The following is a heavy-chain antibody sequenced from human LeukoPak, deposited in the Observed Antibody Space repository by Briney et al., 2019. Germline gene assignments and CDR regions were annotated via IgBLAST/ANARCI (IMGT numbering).Heavy chain of an antibody. Sequence: PGGSLRLSCAASGFTFDDYGMSWVRQAPGKGLEWVSSISSSSSYIYYADSVKGRFTISRDNAKNSLYLQMNSLRAEDTAVYYCAREYCSGGSCYGGVDYYYYYMDVWGKGTTVTISS. J-gene: IGHJ6*03. V-gene: IGHV3-21*01. D-gene: IGHD2-15*01. CDR2: ISSSSSYI. CDR3: AREYCSGGSCYGGVDYYYYYMDV. CDR1: GFTFDDYG.